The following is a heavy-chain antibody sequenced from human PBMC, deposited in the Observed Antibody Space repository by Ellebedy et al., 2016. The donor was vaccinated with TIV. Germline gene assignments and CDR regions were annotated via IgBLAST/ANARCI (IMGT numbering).Heavy chain of an antibody. CDR3: AVGVYYDSSGSNAFDI. V-gene: IGHV1-18*01. J-gene: IGHJ3*02. CDR1: GYTFTSYG. D-gene: IGHD3-22*01. CDR2: ISAYNGNT. Sequence: AASVQVSCKASGYTFTSYGISWVRQAPGQGLEWMGWISAYNGNTNYAQKLQGRVTMTTDTSTRTAYMELRSLRSDDTAVYYCAVGVYYDSSGSNAFDIWGQGTMVTVSS.